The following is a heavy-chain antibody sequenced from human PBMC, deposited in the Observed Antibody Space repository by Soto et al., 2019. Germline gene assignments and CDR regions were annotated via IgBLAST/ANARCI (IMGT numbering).Heavy chain of an antibody. D-gene: IGHD3-9*01. V-gene: IGHV4-34*01. CDR1: GGSFSGYY. CDR3: ARGLLRYDILTGYYMEWFDP. Sequence: SETLSLTCAFYGGSFSGYYWSWIRQPPGKGLEWIGEINHSGSTNYNPSLKSRVTISVDTSKNQFSLKLSSVTAADTAVYYCARGLLRYDILTGYYMEWFDPWGQGTLVTVSS. J-gene: IGHJ5*02. CDR2: INHSGST.